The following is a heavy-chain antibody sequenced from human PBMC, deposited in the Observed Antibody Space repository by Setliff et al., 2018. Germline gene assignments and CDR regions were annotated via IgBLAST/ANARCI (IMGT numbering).Heavy chain of an antibody. D-gene: IGHD3-22*01. V-gene: IGHV4-39*01. CDR3: ARLGSARYDSSGYYPDNWFDP. J-gene: IGHJ5*02. Sequence: KTSETLSLTCTVSGGSISSSSYYWGWIRQPPGKGLEWIGSIYYSGSTYYNPSLKSRVTISVDTSKNQFSLKLSSVTAADTAVYYCARLGSARYDSSGYYPDNWFDPWG. CDR1: GGSISSSSYY. CDR2: IYYSGST.